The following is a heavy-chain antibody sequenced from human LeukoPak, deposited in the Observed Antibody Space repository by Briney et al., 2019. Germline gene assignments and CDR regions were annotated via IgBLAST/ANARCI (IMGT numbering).Heavy chain of an antibody. CDR3: ATDPETTRVGGYFDL. CDR1: GFFLSELS. Sequence: ASVKVSCKVSGFFLSELSMHWVRQTPGKGLEWMGGFAPEKGERIYAQSFQGRLTMTEDTSTDTAFMELTSLTVEDTAVYYCATDPETTRVGGYFDLWGRGTLVTVSS. CDR2: FAPEKGER. J-gene: IGHJ2*01. D-gene: IGHD1-26*01. V-gene: IGHV1-24*01.